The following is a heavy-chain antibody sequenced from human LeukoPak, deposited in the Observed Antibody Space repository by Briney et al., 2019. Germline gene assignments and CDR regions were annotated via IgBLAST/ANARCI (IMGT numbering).Heavy chain of an antibody. V-gene: IGHV4-59*01. CDR3: ARSIKRGLFDY. Sequence: SETLSLTCTVSGGSIGFYYWNWIRQPPGKGLGWIGCVYYNGSSNYNPSLKSRVTISVDTSNIQFSLKLSSVTAADTAVYYCARSIKRGLFDYWGQGSLVTVSS. D-gene: IGHD3-10*01. CDR2: VYYNGSS. J-gene: IGHJ4*02. CDR1: GGSIGFYY.